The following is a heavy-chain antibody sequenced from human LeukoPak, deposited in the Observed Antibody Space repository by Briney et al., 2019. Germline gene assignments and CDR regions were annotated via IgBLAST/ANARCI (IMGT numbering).Heavy chain of an antibody. CDR1: GYTLTSYG. CDR3: AIAGTTNYGMDV. CDR2: ISAYNGNT. D-gene: IGHD1-7*01. V-gene: IGHV1-18*01. J-gene: IGHJ6*02. Sequence: ASVKVSCKASGYTLTSYGISWVRQAPGQGLEWMGWISAYNGNTNYAQKLQGRVTMTTDTSTSTAYMELRSPRSDDTAVYYCAIAGTTNYGMDVWGQGTTVTVSS.